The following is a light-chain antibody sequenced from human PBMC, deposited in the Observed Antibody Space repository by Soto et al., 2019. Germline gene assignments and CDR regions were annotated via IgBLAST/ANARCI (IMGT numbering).Light chain of an antibody. V-gene: IGKV3-20*01. CDR1: QSVSSSY. CDR3: QQYGSSLVA. J-gene: IGKJ1*01. CDR2: GAS. Sequence: EIVLTQSPGTLSLSPGESATLSCRASQSVSSSYLAWYQQKPGQAPRLLIYGASSRATGIPDRFSGSGSGTDFTLTISRLEPEDFAVYYCQQYGSSLVAFGQGTKVEI.